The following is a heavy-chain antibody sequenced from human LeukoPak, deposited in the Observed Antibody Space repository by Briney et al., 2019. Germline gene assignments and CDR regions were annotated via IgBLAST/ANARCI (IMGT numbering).Heavy chain of an antibody. CDR1: GFTFSSDW. V-gene: IGHV3-7*05. CDR3: ARDDRYTSWK. J-gene: IGHJ4*02. Sequence: GGSLRLSCAASGFTFSSDWMSWLRQGPGKGLEWVANIKQDGSEKYYVESVKGRFTISRDNAKNSLYLQMNSLRAEDTAVYYCARDDRYTSWKWGQGTLVTVSS. CDR2: IKQDGSEK. D-gene: IGHD1-1*01.